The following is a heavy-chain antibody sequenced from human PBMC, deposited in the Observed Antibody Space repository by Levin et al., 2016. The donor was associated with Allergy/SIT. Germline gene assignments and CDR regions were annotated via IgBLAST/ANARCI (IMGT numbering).Heavy chain of an antibody. CDR1: GGSFSGYY. Sequence: SQTLSLTCAVYGGSFSGYYWSWIRQPPGKGLEWIGEINHSGSTNYNPSLKSRVTISVDTSKNQFSLKLSSVTAADTAVYYCARGGELSLVDYWGQGTLVTVSS. CDR3: ARGGELSLVDY. CDR2: INHSGST. J-gene: IGHJ4*02. V-gene: IGHV4-34*01. D-gene: IGHD3-16*02.